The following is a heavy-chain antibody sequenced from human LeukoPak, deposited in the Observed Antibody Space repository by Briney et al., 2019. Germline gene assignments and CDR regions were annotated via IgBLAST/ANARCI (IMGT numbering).Heavy chain of an antibody. J-gene: IGHJ4*02. D-gene: IGHD3-22*01. CDR3: ARGARKKYYYDSSGYYFDY. Sequence: KPSETLSLTCAVYGGSFSGYYWSWIRQPPGKGLEWIGEINHSGSTNYNPSLKSRVTISVDTSKNQFSLKLSSVTAADTAVYYCARGARKKYYYDSSGYYFDYWGQGTLVTVSS. CDR1: GGSFSGYY. V-gene: IGHV4-34*01. CDR2: INHSGST.